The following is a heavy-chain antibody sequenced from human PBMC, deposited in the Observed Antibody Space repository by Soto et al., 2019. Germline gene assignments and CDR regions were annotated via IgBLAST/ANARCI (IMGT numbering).Heavy chain of an antibody. J-gene: IGHJ6*02. V-gene: IGHV3-33*01. CDR3: VRAAGYSGYDYVYYYGMDV. CDR1: GFTFNNYG. Sequence: QVQLVESGGGVVQPGRSLRLSCAASGFTFNNYGMHWVRQVPGKGLEWVALVWYDARNKYYVDSVKGRFTISRDNSKNTLYLEMNSLRDEDTAVYYCVRAAGYSGYDYVYYYGMDVWGQGTTVTVSS. D-gene: IGHD5-12*01. CDR2: VWYDARNK.